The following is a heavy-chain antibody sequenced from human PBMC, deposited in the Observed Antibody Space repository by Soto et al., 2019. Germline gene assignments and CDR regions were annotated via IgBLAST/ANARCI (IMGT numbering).Heavy chain of an antibody. CDR2: ISYDGSNK. J-gene: IGHJ5*01. Sequence: GGSLRLSCAASGFSFSSYGMHWVRQAPGKGLEWVAVISYDGSNKYYGDSVKGRFTISRDNSKNTLYLQMNSLRAEDTAVYYCAKEGCRVGSCYSTHNWFDSWGQGTLVTVYS. V-gene: IGHV3-30*18. D-gene: IGHD2-15*01. CDR3: AKEGCRVGSCYSTHNWFDS. CDR1: GFSFSSYG.